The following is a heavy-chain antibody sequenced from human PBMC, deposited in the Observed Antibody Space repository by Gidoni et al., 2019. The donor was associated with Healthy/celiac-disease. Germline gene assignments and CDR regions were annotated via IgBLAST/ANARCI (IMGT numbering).Heavy chain of an antibody. D-gene: IGHD2-2*01. CDR2: ISSSCRTI. Sequence: EVQLVESGGGWVQPGGSRRLARGASGVTFRSYEMNWVRQAPGKGLEWFSYISSSCRTIYYAASVKCRFTISRDNAKTSLYLQMNSLRAEDTAVYYCARGGDIVVVPAAMVNAFDIWGQGTMVTVSS. CDR3: ARGGDIVVVPAAMVNAFDI. CDR1: GVTFRSYE. V-gene: IGHV3-48*03. J-gene: IGHJ3*02.